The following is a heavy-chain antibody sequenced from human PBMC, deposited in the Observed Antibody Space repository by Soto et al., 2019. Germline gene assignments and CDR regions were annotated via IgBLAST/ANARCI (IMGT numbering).Heavy chain of an antibody. CDR3: ARAFQADYPLTWRDLNAFDI. Sequence: GGSLRLSCAASGFTFSSYSMNWVRQAPGKGLEWVSSISSSSSYIYYADSVKGRFTISRDNAKNSLYLQMNSLRAEDTAVYYCARAFQADYPLTWRDLNAFDIWGQGTMVTVSS. J-gene: IGHJ3*02. D-gene: IGHD4-17*01. V-gene: IGHV3-21*01. CDR2: ISSSSSYI. CDR1: GFTFSSYS.